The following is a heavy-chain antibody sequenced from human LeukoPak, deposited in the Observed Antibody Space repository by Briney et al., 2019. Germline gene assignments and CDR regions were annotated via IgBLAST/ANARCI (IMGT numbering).Heavy chain of an antibody. CDR3: ARLRGDRTASLDY. Sequence: PSETLSLTCTVSGVSISGFHWSWIRQAPGKGLECIGYSYYAGKTNYNPSLQSRVTISVDTSKNQFSLTLSSVTAADSAVYYCARLRGDRTASLDYWGQGTLVTVSS. CDR2: SYYAGKT. J-gene: IGHJ4*02. D-gene: IGHD4-17*01. V-gene: IGHV4-59*08. CDR1: GVSISGFH.